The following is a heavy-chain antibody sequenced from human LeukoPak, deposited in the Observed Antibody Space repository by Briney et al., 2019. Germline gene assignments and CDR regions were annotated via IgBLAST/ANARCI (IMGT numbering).Heavy chain of an antibody. CDR3: ARRDGEDFDY. J-gene: IGHJ4*02. Sequence: GESLKISCKGSGYRFIDFWIGWVRQMPGKGLEWMGIIYPGDSDTRYSPSFQGQVTISADKSISTAYLQWSSLKASDTAMYYCARRDGEDFDYWGQGTLVTVSS. CDR1: GYRFIDFW. V-gene: IGHV5-51*01. CDR2: IYPGDSDT.